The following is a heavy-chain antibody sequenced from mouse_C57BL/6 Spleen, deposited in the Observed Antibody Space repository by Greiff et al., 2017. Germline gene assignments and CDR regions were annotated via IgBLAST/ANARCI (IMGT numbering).Heavy chain of an antibody. Sequence: VQLKQSGPELVKPGASVKISCKASGYSFTGYYMNWVKQSPEKSLEWIGEINPSTGGTTYNQKFKAKASLTVDKSSSTAYMQLKSLTSEDSAVYYCARKFYYYGDYYAMDYWGQGTSVTVSS. CDR1: GYSFTGYY. CDR3: ARKFYYYGDYYAMDY. D-gene: IGHD1-1*01. V-gene: IGHV1-42*01. CDR2: INPSTGGT. J-gene: IGHJ4*01.